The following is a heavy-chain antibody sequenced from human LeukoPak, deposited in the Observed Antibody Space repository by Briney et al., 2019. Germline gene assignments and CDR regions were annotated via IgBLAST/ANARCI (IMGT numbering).Heavy chain of an antibody. D-gene: IGHD1-1*01. CDR1: GGTFSSYA. V-gene: IGHV3-30-3*01. CDR2: ISYDGSNK. CDR3: AREKQGTGVDYFDY. J-gene: IGHJ4*02. Sequence: SCKASGGTFSSYAMHWVRQAPGKGLEWVAVISYDGSNKYYADSVKGRFTISRDNSKNTLYLQMNSLRAEDTAVYYCAREKQGTGVDYFDYWGQGTLVTVSS.